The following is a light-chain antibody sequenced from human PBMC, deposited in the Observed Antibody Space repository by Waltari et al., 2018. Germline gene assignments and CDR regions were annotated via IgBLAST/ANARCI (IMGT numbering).Light chain of an antibody. J-gene: IGKJ1*01. CDR1: QSIGRT. CDR3: QHYVRLPVT. CDR2: ATS. V-gene: IGKV3-20*01. Sequence: EIVLTQSPGALSLSPGETATLSCSASQSIGRTIAWYQHKPGQAPRLLIYATSTRATGIPDRFSGSGSETDFSFTIYRLEPEDFAVYYCQHYVRLPVTFGQGTKVEIK.